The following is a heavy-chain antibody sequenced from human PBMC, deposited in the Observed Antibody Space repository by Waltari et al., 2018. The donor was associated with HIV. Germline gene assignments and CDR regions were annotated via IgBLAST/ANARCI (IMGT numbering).Heavy chain of an antibody. CDR1: GFPLRGFG. J-gene: IGHJ4*02. CDR3: ASPFYSDSTTYYYGLDY. Sequence: QVKLVESGGGVVQPGRSRNRPWAALGFPLRGFGMHWVRQAPGKGLEWVAVISNDGSSKYYADSVKGRFTISRDNSKNTLYLHMNSLRAEDTAVYYCASPFYSDSTTYYYGLDYWGQGTLVTVSS. D-gene: IGHD3-22*01. CDR2: ISNDGSSK. V-gene: IGHV3-30-3*01.